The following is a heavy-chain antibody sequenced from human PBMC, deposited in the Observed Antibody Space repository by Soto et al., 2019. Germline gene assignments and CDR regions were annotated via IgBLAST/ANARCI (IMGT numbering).Heavy chain of an antibody. CDR1: GFTFSSYD. CDR2: IGTAGDT. J-gene: IGHJ4*02. D-gene: IGHD3-16*01. Sequence: EVQLVESGGDLVQPGGSLRLSCAASGFTFSSYDCHWVRQATGKGLEWVSGIGTAGDTYYAGSVKGRFIMSRENVKNSLYLQMNSLRAGDTAVYYCTRGADGFDYWGQGTLVTVSS. CDR3: TRGADGFDY. V-gene: IGHV3-13*01.